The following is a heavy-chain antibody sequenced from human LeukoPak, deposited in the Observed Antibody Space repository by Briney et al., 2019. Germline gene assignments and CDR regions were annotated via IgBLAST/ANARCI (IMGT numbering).Heavy chain of an antibody. J-gene: IGHJ4*02. CDR2: ISSSSSTI. Sequence: GGSLRLSCAASGFTFSSYSMNWVRQAPGKGLEWVSYISSSSSTIYYADSVKGRFTISRDNAKNSLYLQMNGLRAEDTAVYYCAREETNYGGNPNLDYWGQGTLVTVSS. V-gene: IGHV3-48*01. CDR1: GFTFSSYS. D-gene: IGHD4-23*01. CDR3: AREETNYGGNPNLDY.